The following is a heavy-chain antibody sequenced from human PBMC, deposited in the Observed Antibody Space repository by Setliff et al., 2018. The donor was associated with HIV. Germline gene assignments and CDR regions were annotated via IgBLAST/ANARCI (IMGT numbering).Heavy chain of an antibody. Sequence: ASVKVSCKASGYTFTSYGISWVRQAPGQGLEWMGWVSAYNGHTNFAQKFQGRVTMTTDTSTSTAYMELRSLRSDDTAVYYCARDYNFWSGYYTNDAFDIWGQGTMVTVSS. V-gene: IGHV1-18*01. D-gene: IGHD3-3*01. CDR3: ARDYNFWSGYYTNDAFDI. CDR2: VSAYNGHT. J-gene: IGHJ3*02. CDR1: GYTFTSYG.